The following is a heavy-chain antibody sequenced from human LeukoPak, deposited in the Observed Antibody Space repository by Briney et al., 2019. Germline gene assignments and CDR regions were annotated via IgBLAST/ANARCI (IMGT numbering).Heavy chain of an antibody. CDR3: ARVRYYDSSGYYYTPPRAFDI. J-gene: IGHJ3*02. CDR2: IYYSGST. D-gene: IGHD3-22*01. V-gene: IGHV4-59*01. CDR1: GGSISSYY. Sequence: PSETLSLTRTVSGGSISSYYWSWIRQPPGKGLEWIGYIYYSGSTNYNPSLKSRVTISVDTSKNQFSLKLSSVTAADTAVYYCARVRYYDSSGYYYTPPRAFDIWGQGTMVTVSS.